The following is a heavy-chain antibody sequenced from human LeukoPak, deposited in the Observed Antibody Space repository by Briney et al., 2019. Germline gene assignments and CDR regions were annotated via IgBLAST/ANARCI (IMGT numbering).Heavy chain of an antibody. Sequence: GGSLRLSCAASGFTFSSYAMSWVRQAPGKGLEWVSAISGSGGSTYYADSVKGRFTVSRDNSKDTLWLEISSLRVEDTAIYYCAKIEGAGPRGAFHVWGQGTVVIVSS. CDR3: AKIEGAGPRGAFHV. V-gene: IGHV3-23*01. CDR2: ISGSGGST. D-gene: IGHD4/OR15-4a*01. CDR1: GFTFSSYA. J-gene: IGHJ3*01.